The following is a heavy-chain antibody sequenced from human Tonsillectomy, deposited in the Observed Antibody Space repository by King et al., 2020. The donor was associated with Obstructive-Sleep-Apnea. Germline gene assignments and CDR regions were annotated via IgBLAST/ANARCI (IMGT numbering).Heavy chain of an antibody. Sequence: QVQLVESGGGVVQPGRSLRLSCAASGFTFSAYVMHWVRQAPGKGLEWVAVISYYGSNKYYADSVKGLFTISRDNSKDTRYLQINSLRPEDTAVYYCAKDFAWFGEPRVDFDIWGQGTMVTVSS. V-gene: IGHV3-30*18. CDR2: ISYYGSNK. D-gene: IGHD3-10*01. CDR1: GFTFSAYV. J-gene: IGHJ3*02. CDR3: AKDFAWFGEPRVDFDI.